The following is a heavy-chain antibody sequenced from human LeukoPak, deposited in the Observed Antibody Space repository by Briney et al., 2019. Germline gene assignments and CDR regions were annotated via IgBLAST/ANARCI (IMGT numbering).Heavy chain of an antibody. D-gene: IGHD3-3*01. V-gene: IGHV1-2*02. CDR2: INVKTSAT. J-gene: IGHJ4*02. Sequence: GASVKVFCKASGDTFTGYYMQWVRLAPGQGLEWIGCINVKTSATNYAQKFQGRVTMARDTSIRTVYMELSSLRSDDTALYYCARESGYPYYFDFWGRGTLVTVSS. CDR1: GDTFTGYY. CDR3: ARESGYPYYFDF.